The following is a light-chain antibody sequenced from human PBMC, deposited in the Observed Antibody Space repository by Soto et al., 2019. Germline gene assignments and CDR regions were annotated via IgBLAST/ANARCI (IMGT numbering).Light chain of an antibody. Sequence: EFVLTQSPGTLSLSPGERATLSCRASQTVRNNYLAWYQQKPGQAPRLLIYGASSRPSGIPDRFSGSGSGTDFTLTISRLEPEDFAVYYCQQYGFSLRTFGQGTKVDIK. CDR2: GAS. CDR3: QQYGFSLRT. CDR1: QTVRNNY. V-gene: IGKV3-20*01. J-gene: IGKJ1*01.